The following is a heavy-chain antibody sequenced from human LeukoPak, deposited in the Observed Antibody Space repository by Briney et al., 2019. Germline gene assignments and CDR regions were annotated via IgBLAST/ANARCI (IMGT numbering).Heavy chain of an antibody. CDR1: GYTFTSYD. CDR3: ARAPRITMVRGVIYWFDP. Sequence: GASVKVSCKASGYTFTSYDINWVRQATGQGLEWMGWINPNSGNTGYAQKFQGRVTITRNTSISTAYMELSSLRSEDTAVYYCARAPRITMVRGVIYWFDPWGQGTLVTVSS. J-gene: IGHJ5*02. V-gene: IGHV1-8*03. D-gene: IGHD3-10*01. CDR2: INPNSGNT.